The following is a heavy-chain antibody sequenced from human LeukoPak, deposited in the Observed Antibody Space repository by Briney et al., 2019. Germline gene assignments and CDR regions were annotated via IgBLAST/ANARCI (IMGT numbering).Heavy chain of an antibody. D-gene: IGHD6-19*01. V-gene: IGHV4-31*03. Sequence: PSQTLSLTCTVSGGSISSGGYYWSWIRQPPGKGLEWIGYIYYSGSTYYNPSLKSRVTISVDTSKNQFSLKLSSVTAADTAVYYCARVPYSSGSLYYFDYWGQGTLVTVSS. CDR3: ARVPYSSGSLYYFDY. CDR1: GGSISSGGYY. J-gene: IGHJ4*02. CDR2: IYYSGST.